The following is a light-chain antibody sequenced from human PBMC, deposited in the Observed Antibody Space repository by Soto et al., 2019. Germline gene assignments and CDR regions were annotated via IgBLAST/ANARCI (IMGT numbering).Light chain of an antibody. CDR3: QQSFSNPRT. CDR2: LAP. V-gene: IGKV1-39*01. CDR1: QSIINW. J-gene: IGKJ4*01. Sequence: DIQITQSPSTLSASVGDRVTITCRASQSIINWLGWYQQKPGKAPKLLIFLAPTLESGVPSRFGGSGSGTDFTLTISSLQPEDFATYYCQQSFSNPRTFGGGTKVDIK.